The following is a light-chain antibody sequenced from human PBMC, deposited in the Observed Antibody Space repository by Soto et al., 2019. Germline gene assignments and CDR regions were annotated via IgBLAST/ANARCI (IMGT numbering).Light chain of an antibody. CDR1: QSISSW. J-gene: IGKJ1*01. CDR3: QQFNNYPWT. CDR2: TAS. Sequence: DIQMTQSPSTLSASVGDRVTITCRASQSISSWLAWYQQKPGKAPKLLIYTASSLESGVPSRFSGSGSGTEFTLTISSLQPDAFAKYYCQQFNNYPWTFGHGTLVEIK. V-gene: IGKV1-5*03.